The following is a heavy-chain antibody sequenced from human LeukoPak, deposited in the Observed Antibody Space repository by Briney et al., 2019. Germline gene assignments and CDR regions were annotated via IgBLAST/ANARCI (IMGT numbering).Heavy chain of an antibody. CDR2: ISGSGGST. D-gene: IGHD2-2*01. J-gene: IGHJ4*02. CDR1: GFTFSSYA. Sequence: GGSLRLSCAASGFTFSSYAMSWVRQAPGRGLEWVSAISGSGGSTYYADSVKGRFTISRDNSENTLYLQMNSLRAEDTAVYYCAKETLGYCSSTSCYGGLDYWGQGTLVTVSS. CDR3: AKETLGYCSSTSCYGGLDY. V-gene: IGHV3-23*01.